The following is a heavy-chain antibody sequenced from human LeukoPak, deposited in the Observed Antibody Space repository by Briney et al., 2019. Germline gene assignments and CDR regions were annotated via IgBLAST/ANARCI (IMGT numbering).Heavy chain of an antibody. V-gene: IGHV1-24*01. CDR3: ATVETTVTTFDY. D-gene: IGHD4-17*01. J-gene: IGHJ4*02. Sequence: WASVKVSCKVSGYTLTELSMNWVRQAPGKGLEWMGGFDPEDGETIYAQKFQGRVTMTEDTSTDTAYMELSSLRSEDTAVYYCATVETTVTTFDYWGQGTLVTVSS. CDR2: FDPEDGET. CDR1: GYTLTELS.